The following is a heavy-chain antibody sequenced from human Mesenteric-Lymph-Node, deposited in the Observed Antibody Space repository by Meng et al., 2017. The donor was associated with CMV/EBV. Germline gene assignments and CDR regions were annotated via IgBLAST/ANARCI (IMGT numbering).Heavy chain of an antibody. J-gene: IGHJ6*02. CDR2: ISQDRSEK. V-gene: IGHV3-7*01. Sequence: GGSLRLSCAASGFTFSSYWMNWVRQAPGKGLEWVSNISQDRSEKYYVDSVKGRFTISRDNARNSLYLQMNSLRAEDTAVYYCAGALSLAASAGGGRYGMDVWGQGTTVTVSS. D-gene: IGHD6-13*01. CDR1: GFTFSSYW. CDR3: AGALSLAASAGGGRYGMDV.